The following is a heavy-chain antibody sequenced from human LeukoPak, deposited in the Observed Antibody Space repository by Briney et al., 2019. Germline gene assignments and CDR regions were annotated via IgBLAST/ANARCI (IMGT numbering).Heavy chain of an antibody. CDR2: INHSGST. J-gene: IGHJ5*02. CDR3: ARGLSGWYTHWFDP. D-gene: IGHD6-19*01. Sequence: SETLSLTCAVYGGSFSGYYWSWIRQPPEKGLEWIGEINHSGSTNYNPSLKSRVTISVDTSKNQFSLKLSSVTAADTAVYYCARGLSGWYTHWFDPWGQGTLVTVSS. CDR1: GGSFSGYY. V-gene: IGHV4-34*01.